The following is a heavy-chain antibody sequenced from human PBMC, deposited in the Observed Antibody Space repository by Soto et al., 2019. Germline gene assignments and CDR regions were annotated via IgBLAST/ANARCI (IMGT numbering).Heavy chain of an antibody. J-gene: IGHJ4*02. D-gene: IGHD3-22*01. CDR2: INVGNSNT. CDR3: ARARYFYDSSGLDY. V-gene: IGHV1-3*01. Sequence: ASATVSCQASGYTFTSYPMHWVRQAPGQRLEWMGWINVGNSNTKYSQKFQGRVTISRDTSASTAYMELSSLRSEDTSVYYCARARYFYDSSGLDYWGQGALVTVSS. CDR1: GYTFTSYP.